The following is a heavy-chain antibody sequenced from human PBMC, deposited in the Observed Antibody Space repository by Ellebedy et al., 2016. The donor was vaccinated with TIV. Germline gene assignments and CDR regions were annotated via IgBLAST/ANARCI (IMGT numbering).Heavy chain of an antibody. J-gene: IGHJ4*02. Sequence: SETLSLXXTVSGGSISSGGYYWSWIRQHPGKGLEWIGYIYYSGSTYYNPSLKSRVTMSVDTSKNQFSLKLSSVTAADTAVYYCARGSLIQDFDYWGQGTLVTVSS. CDR1: GGSISSGGYY. D-gene: IGHD3-16*01. CDR2: IYYSGST. CDR3: ARGSLIQDFDY. V-gene: IGHV4-31*03.